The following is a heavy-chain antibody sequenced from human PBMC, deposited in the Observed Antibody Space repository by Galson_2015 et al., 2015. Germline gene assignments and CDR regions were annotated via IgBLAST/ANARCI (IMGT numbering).Heavy chain of an antibody. J-gene: IGHJ3*02. CDR3: ASGEVTYGGNSYAFDI. D-gene: IGHD4-23*01. Sequence: ETLSLTCTVSGGSISSSSYYWGWIRQPPGKGLEWIGSIYYSGSTYYNPSLKSRVTISVDTSKNQFSLKLSSVTAADTAVYYCASGEVTYGGNSYAFDIWGQGTMVTVSS. CDR1: GGSISSSSYY. V-gene: IGHV4-39*01. CDR2: IYYSGST.